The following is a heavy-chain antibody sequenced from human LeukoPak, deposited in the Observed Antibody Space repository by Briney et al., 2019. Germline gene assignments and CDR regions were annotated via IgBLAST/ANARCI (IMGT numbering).Heavy chain of an antibody. J-gene: IGHJ4*02. D-gene: IGHD2-2*01. Sequence: PGGSLRLSCAASGFTFTDAWMTWLRQAPGKGLEWIGLIKRKSDGGTTQYAAPMKGRFTISRDDSKDTLYLQMDGLRTEDTAVYYCATGSRGDFWGQGTLVTVSS. CDR3: ATGSRGDF. CDR2: IKRKSDGGTT. V-gene: IGHV3-15*01. CDR1: GFTFTDAW.